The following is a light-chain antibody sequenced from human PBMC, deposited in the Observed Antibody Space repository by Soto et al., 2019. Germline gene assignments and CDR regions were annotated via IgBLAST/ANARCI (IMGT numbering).Light chain of an antibody. CDR1: SSDVGGYNY. V-gene: IGLV2-8*01. CDR3: TSCAGSNNFV. Sequence: QSVLTQPPSASGSPGQSVTISCTGTSSDVGGYNYVSWYQQHPGKVPKLIIYEVSKRPSGVPDRFSGSKSGNTASLTVSGLQAEDEADFYCTSCAGSNNFVFGGGTKVTVL. J-gene: IGLJ2*01. CDR2: EVS.